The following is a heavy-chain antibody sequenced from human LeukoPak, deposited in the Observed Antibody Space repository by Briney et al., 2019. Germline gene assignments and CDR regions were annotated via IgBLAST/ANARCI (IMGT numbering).Heavy chain of an antibody. Sequence: GGSLRLSCAVSGFTFSSYWMSWVRQAPGKGLEWVANIKKDGSEKYYVDSVKGRFTISRDNAKTSLYLQMNSLRAEDTAVYYCARPLVVVFDAFDIWGQGTMVTVSS. CDR3: ARPLVVVFDAFDI. CDR1: GFTFSSYW. J-gene: IGHJ3*02. D-gene: IGHD3-22*01. CDR2: IKKDGSEK. V-gene: IGHV3-7*01.